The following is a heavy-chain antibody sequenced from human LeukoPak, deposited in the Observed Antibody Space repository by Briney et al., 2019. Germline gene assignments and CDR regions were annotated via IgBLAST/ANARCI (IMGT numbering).Heavy chain of an antibody. CDR1: GFTFSSYG. V-gene: IGHV3-20*04. CDR3: ARDSSRTYYYYMDV. J-gene: IGHJ6*03. CDR2: INWNGGST. Sequence: PGGSLRLSCAASGFTFSSYGMHWVRQAPGKGLEWVSGINWNGGSTGYGDSVKGRFTISRDNAKNSLYLQMNSLRAEDTALYYCARDSSRTYYYYMDVWGKGTTVTVSS. D-gene: IGHD2-2*01.